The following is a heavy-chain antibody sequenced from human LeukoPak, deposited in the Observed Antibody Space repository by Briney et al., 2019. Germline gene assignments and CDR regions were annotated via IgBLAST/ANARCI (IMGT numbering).Heavy chain of an antibody. CDR3: ARVREGRFFDY. CDR1: GGTFSSYA. J-gene: IGHJ4*02. V-gene: IGHV1-69*06. D-gene: IGHD3-3*01. Sequence: SVKVSCKASGGTFSSYAISWVRQAPGQGLEWMGGIIPIFGTANYAQRFQGRVTITADKSTSTAYMELSSLRSEDTAVYYCARVREGRFFDYWGQGTLVTVSS. CDR2: IIPIFGTA.